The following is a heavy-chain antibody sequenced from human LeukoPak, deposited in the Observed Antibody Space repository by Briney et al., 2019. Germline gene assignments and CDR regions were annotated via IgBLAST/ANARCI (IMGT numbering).Heavy chain of an antibody. J-gene: IGHJ3*02. CDR3: ASLWPYQLSAFDI. V-gene: IGHV4-59*01. Sequence: SETLSLTCTVSGGSISSYYWSWIRQPPGKGLEWIGNINYRGSTNYNPSLKSGVTISVDTSKNQFSLKLSSVTAADAAVYYCASLWPYQLSAFDIWGQGTLVTVSS. CDR2: INYRGST. CDR1: GGSISSYY. D-gene: IGHD2-2*01.